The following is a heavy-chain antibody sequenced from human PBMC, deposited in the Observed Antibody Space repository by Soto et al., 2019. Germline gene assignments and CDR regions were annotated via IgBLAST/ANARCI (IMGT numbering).Heavy chain of an antibody. D-gene: IGHD1-26*01. Sequence: ASVKVSCKASGGTFSSYAISWVRQAPGQGLEWMGGIIPIFGTANYAQKFQGRVTITADESTSTAYMELSSLRSEDTAVYYCARNPYSGSYYDYFDYWGQGTLVTVSS. CDR2: IIPIFGTA. CDR1: GGTFSSYA. CDR3: ARNPYSGSYYDYFDY. V-gene: IGHV1-69*13. J-gene: IGHJ4*02.